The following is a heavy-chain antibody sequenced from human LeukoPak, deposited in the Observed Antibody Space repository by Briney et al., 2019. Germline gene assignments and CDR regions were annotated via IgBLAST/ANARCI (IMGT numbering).Heavy chain of an antibody. CDR3: AKDWTGTKPFDL. D-gene: IGHD3/OR15-3a*01. CDR2: ISGSGGKT. Sequence: QAGGSLRLSCAASGFTFSSYAMSWVRQAPGKGLEWGSGISGSGGKTYYADSVKGRFTISRDNFKNTLYLQMNSLRAEDTAVYYCAKDWTGTKPFDLWGRGTLVTVSS. V-gene: IGHV3-23*01. J-gene: IGHJ2*01. CDR1: GFTFSSYA.